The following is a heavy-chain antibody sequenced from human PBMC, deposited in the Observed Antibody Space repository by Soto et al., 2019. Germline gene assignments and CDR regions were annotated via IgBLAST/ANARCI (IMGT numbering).Heavy chain of an antibody. J-gene: IGHJ4*02. CDR1: GFTFSDFG. D-gene: IGHD6-19*01. CDR2: ISKDGLDR. Sequence: WGSLRLSCVLSGFTFSDFGMHWVRQSPGEGLAWVASISKDGLDRYYSESVKGRFTISRDDSKNTVFLQMNSLKVEDTAAYFCASPREGQWLVFDHWGQRTLVTVSS. V-gene: IGHV3-30*19. CDR3: ASPREGQWLVFDH.